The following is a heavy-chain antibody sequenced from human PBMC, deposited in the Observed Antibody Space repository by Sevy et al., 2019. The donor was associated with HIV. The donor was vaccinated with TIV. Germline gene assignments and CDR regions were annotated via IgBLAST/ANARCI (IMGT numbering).Heavy chain of an antibody. CDR1: GGSISSGSSY. CDR3: ARDEASGSFDI. Sequence: SETLSLTCTVSGGSISSGSSYWSWIRQPAGKGPEWIGRIYPSGRTNYNPSLESRVTISIDTSKNQFSLKVGSVTAADTAEYFCARDEASGSFDIWGQGTKVTVSS. J-gene: IGHJ3*02. D-gene: IGHD6-25*01. V-gene: IGHV4-61*02. CDR2: IYPSGRT.